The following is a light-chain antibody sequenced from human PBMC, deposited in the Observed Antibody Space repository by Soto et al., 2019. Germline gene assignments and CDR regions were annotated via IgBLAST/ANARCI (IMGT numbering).Light chain of an antibody. V-gene: IGKV2-28*01. CDR1: QSLLHSNGYNY. J-gene: IGKJ3*01. CDR2: LGS. Sequence: DIVMTQSPLSLPVTPGEPASISCRSSQSLLHSNGYNYLDWYLQKPGQSPQLLIYLGSNRASGVPDRFIGSGSGTDFTLKISSVEAEDVGVYYCMQALQTPLFTFDDGTKVDIK. CDR3: MQALQTPLFT.